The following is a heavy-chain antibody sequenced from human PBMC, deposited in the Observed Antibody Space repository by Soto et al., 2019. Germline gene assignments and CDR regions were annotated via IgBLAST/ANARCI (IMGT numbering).Heavy chain of an antibody. CDR3: AKSGSGWCYPHDY. CDR2: IHYSGSA. J-gene: IGHJ4*02. D-gene: IGHD6-13*01. CDR1: GGSISSGGFY. V-gene: IGHV4-31*03. Sequence: PSETLSLTCTVSGGSISSGGFYWSWIRQHPGKGLEWIGYIHYSGSASYNPSLKSRVTISVDTSKNQFSLKLTSVTAADTAVYYCAKSGSGWCYPHDYWSRGTLVTVSS.